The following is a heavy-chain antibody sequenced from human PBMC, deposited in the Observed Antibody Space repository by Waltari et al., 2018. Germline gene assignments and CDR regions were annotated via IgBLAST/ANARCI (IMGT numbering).Heavy chain of an antibody. CDR2: IYWDDDE. Sequence: SGVGVGWIRQPPGKALEWLALIYWDDDERYSPSLRSRLTITKDTSKNQVVLTMTNMDPVDTATYYCARTSALAARRWGIDSWGQGTLVTVSS. D-gene: IGHD6-6*01. J-gene: IGHJ4*02. CDR3: ARTSALAARRWGIDS. CDR1: SGVG. V-gene: IGHV2-5*02.